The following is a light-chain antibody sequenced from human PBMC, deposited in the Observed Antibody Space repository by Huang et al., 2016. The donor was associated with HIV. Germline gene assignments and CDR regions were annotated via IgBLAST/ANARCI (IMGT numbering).Light chain of an antibody. J-gene: IGKJ5*01. V-gene: IGKV2-30*01. CDR1: QSLIYSDGNTY. CDR2: KIS. CDR3: MQGTHWPPIT. Sequence: DVVLTQSPLSLPVTLGQPASISCWSSQSLIYSDGNTYLSWFQQRPGQSPRRLIYKISNRDSRGPDKISGSGSGSDFTLKISKVEAEDVAVYYCMQGTHWPPITFGQGTRLEI.